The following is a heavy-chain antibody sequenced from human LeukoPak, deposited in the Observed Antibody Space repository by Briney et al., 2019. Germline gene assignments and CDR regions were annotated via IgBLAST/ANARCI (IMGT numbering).Heavy chain of an antibody. V-gene: IGHV3-74*01. CDR3: ARDHYFDRSGLSDFFEY. J-gene: IGHJ4*02. CDR1: GFTFNRYW. Sequence: GGSLRLSCAASGFTFNRYWMHWVRQAPGKGLVWVSRINAAGSSTTYADSVKGRFTVSGDNAKNTLYLQMNSLRAEDTAVYYCARDHYFDRSGLSDFFEYWGQGTLATVSS. D-gene: IGHD3-22*01. CDR2: INAAGSST.